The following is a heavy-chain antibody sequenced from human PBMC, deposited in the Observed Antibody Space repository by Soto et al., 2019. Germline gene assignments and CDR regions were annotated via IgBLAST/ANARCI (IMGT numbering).Heavy chain of an antibody. Sequence: PGGSLRLSCSASGFTFSSYVMYWVRQAPGKGLEFVSLISSNGDDTHYADSVKGRFTRSRDNSKSTLFLQMNSLRTEDTAVYYCVKTGRFGQLVPSDYWGQGTLVTVSS. CDR3: VKTGRFGQLVPSDY. CDR1: GFTFSSYV. V-gene: IGHV3-64D*06. D-gene: IGHD6-6*01. CDR2: ISSNGDDT. J-gene: IGHJ4*02.